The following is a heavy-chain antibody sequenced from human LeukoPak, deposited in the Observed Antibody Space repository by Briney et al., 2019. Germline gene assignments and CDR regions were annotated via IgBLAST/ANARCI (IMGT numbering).Heavy chain of an antibody. Sequence: PGGSLTLSCAASGFTFSSYRRHWVRQTPGKGRVWGSRIESDGGTIDSDSVRGRFTISRDNAKNMVYLQMNSLRAEDTAMYYCARATTYLYGSVTYDWFDHWGQGTLVTVSS. J-gene: IGHJ5*02. V-gene: IGHV3-74*01. D-gene: IGHD3-10*01. CDR1: GFTFSSYR. CDR2: IESDGGT. CDR3: ARATTYLYGSVTYDWFDH.